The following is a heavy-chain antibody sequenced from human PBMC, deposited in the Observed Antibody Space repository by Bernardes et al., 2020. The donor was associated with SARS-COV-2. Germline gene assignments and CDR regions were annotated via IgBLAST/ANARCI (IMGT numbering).Heavy chain of an antibody. CDR3: ARGGSSVLLWFGELPVGAFDI. D-gene: IGHD3-10*01. CDR2: ISYDGSNK. V-gene: IGHV3-30-3*01. J-gene: IGHJ3*02. CDR1: GFTFSSYA. Sequence: GGSLRLSCAASGFTFSSYAMHWVRQAPGKGLEWVAVISYDGSNKYYADSVKGRFTISRDNSKNTLYLQMNSLRAEDTAVYYCARGGSSVLLWFGELPVGAFDIWGQGTMVTVSS.